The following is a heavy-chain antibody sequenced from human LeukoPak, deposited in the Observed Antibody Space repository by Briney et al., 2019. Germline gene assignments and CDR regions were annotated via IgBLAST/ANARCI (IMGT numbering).Heavy chain of an antibody. CDR3: AKVPYSDYGSGRPPFMDA. V-gene: IGHV3-23*01. CDR1: GFTFSNYA. CDR2: ISGSGDST. J-gene: IGHJ6*02. Sequence: PGGSLRLSCAASGFTFSNYAMSWVRQAPGKGLEWVSTISGSGDSTYYADSVKGRLTISRDNFQTTLHLQMNSLRAEDTALYYCAKVPYSDYGSGRPPFMDAWGQGTTVTVSS. D-gene: IGHD3-10*01.